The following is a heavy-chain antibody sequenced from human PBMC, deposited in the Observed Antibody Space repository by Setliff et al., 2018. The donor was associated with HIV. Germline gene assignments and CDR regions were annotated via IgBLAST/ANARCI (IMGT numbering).Heavy chain of an antibody. Sequence: GGSLRLSCAASGFPFSSSNMHWVRQAPGKGLEWVANIGQDGSEKNYVDSVKGRFTIARDNAKNSMDLQMNSLRAEDTAIYYCARKLRPGHGVDVWGQGTTVTVSS. CDR2: IGQDGSEK. CDR3: ARKLRPGHGVDV. D-gene: IGHD3-10*01. V-gene: IGHV3-7*01. J-gene: IGHJ6*02. CDR1: GFPFSSSN.